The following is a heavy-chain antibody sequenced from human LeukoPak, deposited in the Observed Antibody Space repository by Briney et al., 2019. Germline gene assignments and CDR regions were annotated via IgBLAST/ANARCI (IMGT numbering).Heavy chain of an antibody. D-gene: IGHD1-26*01. CDR3: ARDKVVGATHFDY. CDR1: GFTFSSYW. V-gene: IGHV3-74*01. J-gene: IGHJ4*02. CDR2: INSDGSST. Sequence: GGSLRLSCAASGFTFSSYWMHWVRQAPGKGLVWVSRINSDGSSTSYADSVKGRFTISRDNAKNSLYLQMNSLRAEDTAVYYCARDKVVGATHFDYWGQGTLVTVSS.